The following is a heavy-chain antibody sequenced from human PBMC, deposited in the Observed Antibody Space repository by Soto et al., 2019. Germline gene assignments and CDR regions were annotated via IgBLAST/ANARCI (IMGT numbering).Heavy chain of an antibody. Sequence: GWSLRLSCAASGFTFSSYAMHWVRHAPGKGLEWVAVISYDGSNKYYADSVKGRFTISRDNSKNTLYLQMNSLRAEDTAVYYCATEAEDIAVLFADTAASSIYTWGQG. CDR2: ISYDGSNK. V-gene: IGHV3-30-3*01. CDR1: GFTFSSYA. CDR3: ATEAEDIAVLFADTAASSIYT. D-gene: IGHD2-2*01. J-gene: IGHJ1*01.